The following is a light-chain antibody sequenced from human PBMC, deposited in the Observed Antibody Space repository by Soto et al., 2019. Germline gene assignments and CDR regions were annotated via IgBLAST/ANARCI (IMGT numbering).Light chain of an antibody. J-gene: IGKJ1*01. CDR3: QQYNNWPRM. V-gene: IGKV3-15*01. Sequence: VMTQSPATLSVSPGERATLSCRASQSISSNLAWYQHKPGQAPRLLIYGSSFRATGVPARFSGSGFGTDFTLTISGLQSEDFVVYYCQQYNNWPRMFGQGTKVDIK. CDR1: QSISSN. CDR2: GSS.